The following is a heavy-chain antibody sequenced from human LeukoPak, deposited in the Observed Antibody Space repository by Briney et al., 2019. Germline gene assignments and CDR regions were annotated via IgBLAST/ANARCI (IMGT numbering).Heavy chain of an antibody. CDR1: GVSFSGYY. CDR3: ARGRRLPGGNPPFDY. CDR2: INHSGST. D-gene: IGHD4-23*01. J-gene: IGHJ4*02. V-gene: IGHV4-34*01. Sequence: KSSETLSLTCAVYGVSFSGYYWSWVRQPPGKGLEWIGEINHSGSTNYNPSLKSRVTISVDTSKNQFSLKLSSVTAADTAVYYCARGRRLPGGNPPFDYWGQGTLVTVSS.